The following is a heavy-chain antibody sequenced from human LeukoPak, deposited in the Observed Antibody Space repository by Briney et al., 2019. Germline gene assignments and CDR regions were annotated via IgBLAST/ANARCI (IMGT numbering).Heavy chain of an antibody. J-gene: IGHJ6*01. V-gene: IGHV1-58*02. CDR3: AAVRSSYYYYGMDV. CDR1: GFTFTSST. CDR2: IVVGSGNT. Sequence: GASVKVSCKASGFTFTSSTMQWVRQARGQRLERIGWIVVGSGNTHYAQKFQERVTITRDRSTSTAYMELSSLRSEDTAVYYCAAVRSSYYYYGMDVWGQGTTVTVSS. D-gene: IGHD6-6*01.